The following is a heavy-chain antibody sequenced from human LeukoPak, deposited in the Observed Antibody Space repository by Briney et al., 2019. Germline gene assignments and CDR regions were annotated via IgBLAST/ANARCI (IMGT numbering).Heavy chain of an antibody. CDR2: IDPKSGVT. CDR3: ATNYYVSGSPLYYYYYMDV. V-gene: IGHV1-2*02. J-gene: IGHJ6*03. D-gene: IGHD3-10*01. CDR1: GYTFTAYY. Sequence: ASVKVSCKASGYTFTAYYMHWVRQAPGQGLEWMGWIDPKSGVTNYSQRFQGRDTMTRDTSISTAYMELSSLRSDDTAVYYCATNYYVSGSPLYYYYYMDVWGKGTTVTVSS.